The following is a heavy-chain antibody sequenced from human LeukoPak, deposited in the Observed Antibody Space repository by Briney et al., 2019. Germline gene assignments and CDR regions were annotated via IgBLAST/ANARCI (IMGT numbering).Heavy chain of an antibody. D-gene: IGHD4-17*01. CDR3: TRDYWDYGDYFSDF. CDR2: IKQDGSEK. Sequence: GGSLRLSCAASGFTFSSYWMSWVRQAPGKGLEWVANIKQDGSEKYYVDSVKGRFTISRDNAKNSLYLQMNSLRAEDTAVYYCTRDYWDYGDYFSDFWGPGTQVTVSP. CDR1: GFTFSSYW. V-gene: IGHV3-7*01. J-gene: IGHJ4*02.